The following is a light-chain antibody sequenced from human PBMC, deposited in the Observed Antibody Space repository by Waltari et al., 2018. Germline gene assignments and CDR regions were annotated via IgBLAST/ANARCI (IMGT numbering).Light chain of an antibody. CDR2: DVS. Sequence: QSVLTQPASVSGSPGQSITISCTGTSSAIGGYNYVSWYQQVPGKAPKLIIYDVSNRPSGVSSRFSGSKSGNTASLTISGLQAEDEANYYCSSYIDSSTLELFGGGTSLTVL. CDR3: SSYIDSSTLEL. J-gene: IGLJ2*01. V-gene: IGLV2-14*03. CDR1: SSAIGGYNY.